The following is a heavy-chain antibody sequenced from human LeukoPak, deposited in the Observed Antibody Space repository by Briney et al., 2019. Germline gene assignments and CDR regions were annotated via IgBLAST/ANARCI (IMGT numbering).Heavy chain of an antibody. CDR2: ISGSSDTI. CDR3: VRDDALGYCSSTNCYTENWFDP. CDR1: GFTFSTYS. V-gene: IGHV3-48*01. D-gene: IGHD2-2*02. Sequence: GGSLRLSWAASGFTFSTYSMNWVRQAPGKGLEWVSYISGSSDTIYYADSVKGRFTISRHNGKDSLYLQMNSLRAEDTAVYYCVRDDALGYCSSTNCYTENWFDPWGQGTLVTVSS. J-gene: IGHJ5*02.